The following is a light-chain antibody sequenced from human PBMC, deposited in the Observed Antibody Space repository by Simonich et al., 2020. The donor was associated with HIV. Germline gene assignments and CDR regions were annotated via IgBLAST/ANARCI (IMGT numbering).Light chain of an antibody. Sequence: DIQMTQSPSTLSASVGNRVTITCRARQRINNWLAWYQQRPGRTPKLRIYQASSLETGVPSRVSGSGAGTDFTLTISSLQPDDFATYYCQHYHTSSQAFGQGTKVEFK. V-gene: IGKV1-5*03. CDR1: QRINNW. CDR3: QHYHTSSQA. CDR2: QAS. J-gene: IGKJ1*01.